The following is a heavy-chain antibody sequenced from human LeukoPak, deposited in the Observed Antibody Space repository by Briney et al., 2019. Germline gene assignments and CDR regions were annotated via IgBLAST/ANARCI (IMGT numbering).Heavy chain of an antibody. V-gene: IGHV3-15*01. D-gene: IGHD4-17*01. CDR2: IKSKTDGGTT. CDR1: GFTFSNAW. CDR3: TTEANDYGLPVGCDY. Sequence: GGSLRLSCAASGFTFSNAWMSWVRQAPGKGLEWVGRIKSKTDGGTTDYAAPVKGRFTISRDDSKNTLYLQMNSLKTEDTAVYYGTTEANDYGLPVGCDYWGQGTLVTVSS. J-gene: IGHJ4*02.